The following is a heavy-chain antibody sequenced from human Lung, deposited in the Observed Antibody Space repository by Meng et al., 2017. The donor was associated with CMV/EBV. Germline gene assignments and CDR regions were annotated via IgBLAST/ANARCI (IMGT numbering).Heavy chain of an antibody. CDR2: IKRDGSQT. D-gene: IGHD5-12*01. J-gene: IGHJ3*02. CDR3: ARDSHCGIDYSWNDFDI. CDR1: EFTFSSYW. V-gene: IGHV3-7*01. Sequence: GGSLRLSCAASEFTFSSYWMTWLRQAPGKGPEWVATIKRDGSQTYYLDSVEGRFTISRDDAKNSLFLQMNNLRAEDTAVYYCARDSHCGIDYSWNDFDIWGQGXMVTVSS.